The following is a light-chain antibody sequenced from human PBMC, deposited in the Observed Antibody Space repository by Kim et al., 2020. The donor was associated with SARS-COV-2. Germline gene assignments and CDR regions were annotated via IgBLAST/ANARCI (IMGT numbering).Light chain of an antibody. CDR1: QVIGSR. J-gene: IGKJ5*01. V-gene: IGKV1-12*01. CDR3: HQATSCPVT. Sequence: ASVGDRVTITCRASQVIGSRLGWYQQKPGKAPKLLIYAASNLQNGVPSRFSGSGSGTEFTLTISSLQPDDSATYYCHQATSCPVTFGQGTRLEIK. CDR2: AAS.